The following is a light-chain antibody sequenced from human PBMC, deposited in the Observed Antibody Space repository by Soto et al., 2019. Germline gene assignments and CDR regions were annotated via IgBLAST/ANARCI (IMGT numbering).Light chain of an antibody. Sequence: QSVLTQPASVSGSPGQSITISCTGTSSDVGSYDLVSWYQQHPGEVPKLIIYEDTKRPSGISNRFSGSRSGNTASLTISGLQAEDEADYYCCSYAGSLLFGGGTQLTVL. V-gene: IGLV2-23*01. CDR3: CSYAGSLL. J-gene: IGLJ2*01. CDR1: SSDVGSYDL. CDR2: EDT.